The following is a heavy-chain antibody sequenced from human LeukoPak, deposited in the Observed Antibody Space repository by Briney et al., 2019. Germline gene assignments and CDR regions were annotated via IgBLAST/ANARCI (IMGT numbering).Heavy chain of an antibody. D-gene: IGHD4/OR15-4a*01. Sequence: RTGGSLRLSCAASGFPFSTYGLHWVRQAPGKGLEWVAVTHADAIHGNNKYYADSVKGRFTISRDNSKNTLYLQMNSLRAEDTAVYYCARDRAKSHFDYWGQGTLVTVSS. CDR2: THADAIHGNNK. CDR3: ARDRAKSHFDY. V-gene: IGHV3-33*01. J-gene: IGHJ4*02. CDR1: GFPFSTYG.